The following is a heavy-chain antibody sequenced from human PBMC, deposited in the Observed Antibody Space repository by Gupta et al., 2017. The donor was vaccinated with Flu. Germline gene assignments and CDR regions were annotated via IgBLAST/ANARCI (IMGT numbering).Heavy chain of an antibody. CDR3: ARLNYMDV. CDR1: GGTFTAYY. J-gene: IGHJ6*03. Sequence: VSGGTFTAYYWSWVRQSPGKGLEWIADINHSGKTDYNPSLKSRVILSVDRSKNQFSLNLTSVTAADAGVYFCARLNYMDVWGEGIAVTVSS. CDR2: INHSGKT. V-gene: IGHV4-34*01.